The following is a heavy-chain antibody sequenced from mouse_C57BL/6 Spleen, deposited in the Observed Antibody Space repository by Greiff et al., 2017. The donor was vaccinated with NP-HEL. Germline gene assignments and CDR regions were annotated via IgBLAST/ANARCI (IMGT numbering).Heavy chain of an antibody. CDR1: GFTFSDYG. V-gene: IGHV5-17*01. Sequence: EVKLMESGGGLVKPGGSLKLSCAASGFTFSDYGMHWVRQAPEKGLEWVAYISSGSSTIYYADTVKGRFTISRDNAKNTLFLQMTSLRSEDTAMYYCARPGAMVTPAWFAYWGQGTLVTVSA. J-gene: IGHJ3*01. CDR3: ARPGAMVTPAWFAY. CDR2: ISSGSSTI. D-gene: IGHD2-2*01.